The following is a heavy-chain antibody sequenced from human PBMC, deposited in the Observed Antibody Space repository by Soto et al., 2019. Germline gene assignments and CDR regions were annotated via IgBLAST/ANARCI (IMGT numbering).Heavy chain of an antibody. CDR1: GGSISSGGYS. D-gene: IGHD3-22*01. V-gene: IGHV4-30-2*01. CDR3: ARVDYYGSSGPFDY. Sequence: PSETLSLTCAVSGGSISSGGYSWSWIRQPPGRGLEWIGYIYHSGSTYYNPSLKSRLTISVDRSKNQFSLRLNSVTAADTAVYYCARVDYYGSSGPFDYWGQGTLVTVSS. J-gene: IGHJ4*02. CDR2: IYHSGST.